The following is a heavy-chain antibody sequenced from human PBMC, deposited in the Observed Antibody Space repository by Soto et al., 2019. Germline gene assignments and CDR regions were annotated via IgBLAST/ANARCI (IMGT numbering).Heavy chain of an antibody. Sequence: SVKVSCKASGVLFSSYAISWVRQAPGQGLEWMGGIIPVFGTTNYAEKFQGRVTITADEFTNTAYMDLSSLKSEDTAIYYCARGSSGYVWFNELWGQGTVVTDSS. CDR2: IIPVFGTT. CDR1: GVLFSSYA. J-gene: IGHJ4*02. V-gene: IGHV1-69*13. CDR3: ARGSSGYVWFNEL. D-gene: IGHD3-22*01.